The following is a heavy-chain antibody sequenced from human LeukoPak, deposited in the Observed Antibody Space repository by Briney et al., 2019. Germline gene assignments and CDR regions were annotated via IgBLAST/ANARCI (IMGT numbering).Heavy chain of an antibody. V-gene: IGHV3-33*01. CDR3: ATAVASSSGWYADY. CDR1: GFTFRSYG. Sequence: AGGSLRLSCAASGFTFRSYGMHWVRQAPGKGLEWVAVIWYDGSNKYYADSVKGRFTVSRDNSNNTLYLQMNSLRAEDTAVYYCATAVASSSGWYADYWGQGTLVTVSS. CDR2: IWYDGSNK. D-gene: IGHD6-19*01. J-gene: IGHJ4*02.